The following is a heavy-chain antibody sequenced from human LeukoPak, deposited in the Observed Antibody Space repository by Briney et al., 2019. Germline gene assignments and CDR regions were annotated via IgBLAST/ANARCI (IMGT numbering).Heavy chain of an antibody. J-gene: IGHJ6*03. D-gene: IGHD2-2*02. CDR3: ARIRRGGYCSSTSCYTGEDYYYMDV. CDR1: GGSISRGGYY. V-gene: IGHV4-31*03. CDR2: IYYSGRT. Sequence: SATLSLTCTVSGGSISRGGYYWSWIRQHPGKGLEWIGSIYYSGRTYYHPSLMNRLTISVDTSKNQFSLKLSSVTAADTAVYYCARIRRGGYCSSTSCYTGEDYYYMDVWGKGTTVTVSS.